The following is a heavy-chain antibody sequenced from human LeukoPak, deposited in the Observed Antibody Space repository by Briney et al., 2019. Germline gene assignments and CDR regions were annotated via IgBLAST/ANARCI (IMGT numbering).Heavy chain of an antibody. CDR3: ARDTCEPGYSSGWYWFDP. J-gene: IGHJ5*02. Sequence: GGSLRLSCAASGFTFSSYSMNWVRQAPGKGLEWVSSISSSSSYIYYADSVKGRFTISRDNAKNSLYLQMNSLRAEDTAVYYCARDTCEPGYSSGWYWFDPWGQGTLVTVSS. D-gene: IGHD6-19*01. CDR1: GFTFSSYS. V-gene: IGHV3-21*01. CDR2: ISSSSSYI.